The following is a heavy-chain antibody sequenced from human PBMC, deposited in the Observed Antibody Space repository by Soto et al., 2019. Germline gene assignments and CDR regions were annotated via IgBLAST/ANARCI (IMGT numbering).Heavy chain of an antibody. V-gene: IGHV5-10-1*01. CDR1: GYSFTAYW. J-gene: IGHJ4*02. CDR3: TRRASSSFYNFDF. Sequence: GESLKISCQASGYSFTAYWITWVRQMPGKGLEWMATIDPSDSYVDYSPSFRDHVTFSVDRSITTVYLQWNSLKASDSAMYFCTRRASSSFYNFDFWGQGALVTVSS. CDR2: IDPSDSYV. D-gene: IGHD2-2*01.